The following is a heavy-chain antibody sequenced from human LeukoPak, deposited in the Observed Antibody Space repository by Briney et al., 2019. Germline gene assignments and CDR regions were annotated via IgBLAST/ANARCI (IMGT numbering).Heavy chain of an antibody. D-gene: IGHD3-22*01. CDR2: ISWNSGSI. CDR1: GFTFDDYA. V-gene: IGHV3-9*01. J-gene: IGHJ3*02. CDR3: AKNPNQYYYDSSGYHDAFDI. Sequence: GGSLRLSCAASGFTFDDYAMHWVRQAPGKGLECVSGISWNSGSIGYADSVKGRFTISRDNAKNSLYLQMNSLRAEDTALYYCAKNPNQYYYDSSGYHDAFDIWGQGTMVTVSS.